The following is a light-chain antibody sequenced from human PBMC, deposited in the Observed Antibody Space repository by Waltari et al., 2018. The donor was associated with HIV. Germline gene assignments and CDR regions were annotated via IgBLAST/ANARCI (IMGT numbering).Light chain of an antibody. CDR1: QSISRSY. V-gene: IGKV3-20*01. Sequence: EIVLTQSPGTLSLSPGERVTLSCRASQSISRSYLAWYQQKPGLAPRLLSYGASSRATDIPDRFSGSGSGTDFTLTINRLEPEDFAVYYCQQYGASPLTFGGGTKVEIK. J-gene: IGKJ4*01. CDR3: QQYGASPLT. CDR2: GAS.